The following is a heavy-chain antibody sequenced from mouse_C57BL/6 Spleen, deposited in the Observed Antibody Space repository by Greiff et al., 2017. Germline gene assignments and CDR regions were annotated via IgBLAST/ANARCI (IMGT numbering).Heavy chain of an antibody. V-gene: IGHV1-59*01. D-gene: IGHD2-1*01. J-gene: IGHJ4*01. CDR2: IDPSDSYT. CDR3: ARTVCNYEVYAMDY. Sequence: VQLHQPGAELVRPGTSVKLSCKASGYTFTSYWMHWVKQRPGQGLEWSGVIDPSDSYTNYNQKFKGKATLTVDTSSSTAYMQLSSLTSEDSAVYYCARTVCNYEVYAMDYWGQGTSVTVSS. CDR1: GYTFTSYW.